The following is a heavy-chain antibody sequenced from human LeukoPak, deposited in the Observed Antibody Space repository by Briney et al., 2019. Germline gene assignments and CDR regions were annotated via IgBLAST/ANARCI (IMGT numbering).Heavy chain of an antibody. D-gene: IGHD6-19*01. CDR2: IIPIFGTA. J-gene: IGHJ3*02. CDR1: GGTFSSYA. CDR3: ARVFSSGWSEDN. Sequence: SVKVSCKASGGTFSSYAISWVRQAPGQGLEWMGGIIPIFGTANYAQKFQGRVTITADKSTSTAYMELSSLRSEDTAVYYCARVFSSGWSEDNWGQGTMVTVSS. V-gene: IGHV1-69*06.